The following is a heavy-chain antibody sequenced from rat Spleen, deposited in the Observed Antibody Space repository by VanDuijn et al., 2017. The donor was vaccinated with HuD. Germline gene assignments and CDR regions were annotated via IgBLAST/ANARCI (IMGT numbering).Heavy chain of an antibody. J-gene: IGHJ2*01. D-gene: IGHD4-3*01. Sequence: EVQLVESGGGLVQPGRSLTVSCVASGFTFSDYWMTWIRQAPGKGLEWVASITNAGVGTHYSDSVKGRFTISRDNAENTVYLQMNSLRSEDTATYYWAVSGYGFWGQGVMVTVSS. CDR3: AVSGYGF. V-gene: IGHV5-31*01. CDR2: ITNAGVGT. CDR1: GFTFSDYW.